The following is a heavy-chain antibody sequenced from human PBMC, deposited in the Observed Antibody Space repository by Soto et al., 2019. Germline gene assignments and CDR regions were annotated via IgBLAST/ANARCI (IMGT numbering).Heavy chain of an antibody. J-gene: IGHJ4*02. CDR1: GLTFSSYG. D-gene: IGHD1-26*01. V-gene: IGHV3-33*06. Sequence: PGGSMRLSCAASGLTFSSYGMHWVRQAPGKGLEWVAVIWYDGSNEYYADSVKGRFTISRDISKKMLFLHMNGLRGEDTGTYYCAKGAARYFDYWGRGTLVTVSS. CDR2: IWYDGSNE. CDR3: AKGAARYFDY.